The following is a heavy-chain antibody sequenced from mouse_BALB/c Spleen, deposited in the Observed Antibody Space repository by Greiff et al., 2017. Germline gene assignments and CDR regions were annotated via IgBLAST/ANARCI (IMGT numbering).Heavy chain of an antibody. Sequence: VQLQQSGAELMKPGASVKISCKATGYTFSSYWIEWVKQRPGHGLEWIGEILPGSGSTNYNEKFKGKATFTADTSSNTAYMQLSSLTSEDSAVYYCARGDGNYYYFDYWGQGTTLTVSS. J-gene: IGHJ2*01. D-gene: IGHD2-1*01. CDR2: ILPGSGST. CDR3: ARGDGNYYYFDY. CDR1: GYTFSSYW. V-gene: IGHV1-9*01.